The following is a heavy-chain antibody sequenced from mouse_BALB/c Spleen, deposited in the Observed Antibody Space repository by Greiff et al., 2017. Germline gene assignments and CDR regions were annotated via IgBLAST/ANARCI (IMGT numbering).Heavy chain of an antibody. CDR2: INPSSGDT. D-gene: IGHD2-1*01. Sequence: QVQLQQSAAELARPGASVKMSCKASGYTFTSYTMHWVKQRPGQGLEWIGYINPSSGDTEYNQKFKDKTTLTADKSSNTAYMQLSSLTSEDSAVYYCARSYGTYDAMDYWGQGTSVTVSS. V-gene: IGHV1-4*02. J-gene: IGHJ4*01. CDR3: ARSYGTYDAMDY. CDR1: GYTFTSYT.